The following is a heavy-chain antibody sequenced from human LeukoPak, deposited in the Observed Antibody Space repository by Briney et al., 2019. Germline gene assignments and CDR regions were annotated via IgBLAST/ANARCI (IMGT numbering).Heavy chain of an antibody. CDR1: GFTFRFYA. CDR2: ISGGGGNT. V-gene: IGHV3-23*01. J-gene: IGHJ4*02. D-gene: IGHD3-22*01. Sequence: GGSLRLSCAASGFTFRFYAISWVRQAPGKGLEWVSAISGGGGNTYYADSAKGRFTISRDNSKNTLYLQMNSLRVEDTAIYCCAKSDYYDSSGHPSSFDYWGQGTLVTVSS. CDR3: AKSDYYDSSGHPSSFDY.